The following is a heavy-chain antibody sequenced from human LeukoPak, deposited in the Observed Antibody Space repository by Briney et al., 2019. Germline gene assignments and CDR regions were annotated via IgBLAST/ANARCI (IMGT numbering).Heavy chain of an antibody. CDR2: INANSGTT. Sequence: GGSLRLSCAASGFSFSSYCMSWVRQPPGKGLEWVSTINANSGTTSYAASVRGRFTISRDNSKNTLYLQVNTLRADDTATYYCAKPVSGGLAVTADWFHPWGQGTLVVVSS. V-gene: IGHV3-23*01. J-gene: IGHJ5*01. CDR3: AKPVSGGLAVTADWFHP. D-gene: IGHD6-19*01. CDR1: GFSFSSYC.